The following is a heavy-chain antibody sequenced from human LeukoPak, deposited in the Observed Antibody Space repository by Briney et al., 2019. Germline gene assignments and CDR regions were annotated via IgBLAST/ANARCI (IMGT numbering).Heavy chain of an antibody. V-gene: IGHV1-2*02. CDR2: INPNSGGT. CDR1: GYTFTGYY. J-gene: IGHJ3*02. D-gene: IGHD2-2*01. CDR3: ARDQCSSTSCYARMRAFDI. Sequence: ASVKVSCKASGYTFTGYYMHWVRQAPGQGLEWMGWINPNSGGTNFAQKFQGRVTMTRDTSTSTAYMELSRLRSDDTAVYYCARDQCSSTSCYARMRAFDIWGQGTMVTVSS.